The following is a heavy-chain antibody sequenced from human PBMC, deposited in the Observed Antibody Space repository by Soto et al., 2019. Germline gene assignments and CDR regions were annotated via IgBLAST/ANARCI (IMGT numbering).Heavy chain of an antibody. V-gene: IGHV1-69*13. D-gene: IGHD4-17*01. CDR1: GGTFSSYA. CDR3: ARGIPTVVTPGYFQH. CDR2: IIPIFGTA. J-gene: IGHJ1*01. Sequence: SVKVSCKASGGTFSSYAISWVRQAPGQGLEWMGGIIPIFGTANYAQKFQGRVTITADESTSTAYMELSSLRSEDTAVYYCARGIPTVVTPGYFQHWGQGTLVTVSS.